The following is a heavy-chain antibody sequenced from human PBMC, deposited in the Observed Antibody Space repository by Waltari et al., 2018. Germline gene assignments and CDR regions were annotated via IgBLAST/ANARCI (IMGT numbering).Heavy chain of an antibody. CDR3: ARGQGPSSSWYMWFDP. CDR2: INHSGST. J-gene: IGHJ5*02. Sequence: QVQLQQWGAGLLKPSETLSLTCAVYGGSFSGYYWSWIRQPPGKGLEWIGEINHSGSTNYNPSLKSRVTIAVDTSKNQFSLKLSSVTAADTAVYYCARGQGPSSSWYMWFDPWGQGTLVTVSS. V-gene: IGHV4-34*01. CDR1: GGSFSGYY. D-gene: IGHD6-13*01.